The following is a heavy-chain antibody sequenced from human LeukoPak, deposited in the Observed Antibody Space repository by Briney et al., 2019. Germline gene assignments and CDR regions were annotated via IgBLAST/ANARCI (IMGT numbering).Heavy chain of an antibody. Sequence: SETLSLTCTVSGGSISTYYWSWIRQHPEKGLEWIGYIYDSGSTYYNPSLKSRITTSVDTSKNQFSLKLSSVTAADTAVYYCASSPRGYDYGYKWFDPWGQGTLVTVSS. D-gene: IGHD5-18*01. J-gene: IGHJ5*02. CDR3: ASSPRGYDYGYKWFDP. CDR1: GGSISTYY. CDR2: IYDSGST. V-gene: IGHV4-59*06.